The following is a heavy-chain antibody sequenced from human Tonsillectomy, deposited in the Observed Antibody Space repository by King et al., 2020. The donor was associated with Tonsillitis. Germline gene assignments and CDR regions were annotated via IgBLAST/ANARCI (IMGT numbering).Heavy chain of an antibody. CDR3: AKGTVITTLGAFHI. CDR1: GFTFSTYA. CDR2: ISDDGSRK. J-gene: IGHJ3*02. Sequence: VQLVESGGGVVQPGRSLRLSCAASGFTFSTYAIHWVRQAPGKGLEWVAVISDDGSRKYYADSVKGRFTISRDNSKNTLYLQMNNLGPEDTALYYCAKGTVITTLGAFHIWGQGIMVTVSS. V-gene: IGHV3-30-3*01. D-gene: IGHD4-17*01.